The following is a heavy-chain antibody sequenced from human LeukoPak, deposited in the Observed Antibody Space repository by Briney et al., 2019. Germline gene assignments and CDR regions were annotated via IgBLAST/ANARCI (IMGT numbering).Heavy chain of an antibody. Sequence: PSETLSLTCAVYGGSFSGYYWSWIRQPPGKGLEWIGEINHSGSTNYNPSLKSRVTISVDTSKNQFSLKLSSVTAVDTAVYYCARSLLEWLLSPYYYYYMDVWGKGTTVTVSS. CDR1: GGSFSGYY. V-gene: IGHV4-34*01. CDR3: ARSLLEWLLSPYYYYYMDV. J-gene: IGHJ6*03. CDR2: INHSGST. D-gene: IGHD3-3*01.